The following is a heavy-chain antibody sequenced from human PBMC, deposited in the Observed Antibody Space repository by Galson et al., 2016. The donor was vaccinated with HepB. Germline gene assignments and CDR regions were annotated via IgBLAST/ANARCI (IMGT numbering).Heavy chain of an antibody. V-gene: IGHV3-33*08. D-gene: IGHD1-26*01. J-gene: IGHJ2*01. Sequence: SLRLSCAASGFTLTTYGMNWVRQAPGKGLEWVADIRSNGNNTYYADSVRGRFSVSRDQAKNTLYMQMNSLRAEDTAVYYCARDSDTSGLHWYVDLWGRGTLVTVAS. CDR1: GFTLTTYG. CDR2: IRSNGNNT. CDR3: ARDSDTSGLHWYVDL.